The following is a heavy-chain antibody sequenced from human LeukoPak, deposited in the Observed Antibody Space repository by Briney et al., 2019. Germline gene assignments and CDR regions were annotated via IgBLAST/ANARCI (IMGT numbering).Heavy chain of an antibody. D-gene: IGHD6-6*01. V-gene: IGHV1-18*01. CDR1: GYTFTSYG. Sequence: ASVKVSCKASGYTFTSYGISWVRQAPGQGLEWMGWISAYNGDTNYAQKLQGRVTMTTDASTSTAYMELRSLRSDDTAVYYCARDRGQLAEYYHYYYYMDVWGKGTTVSVSS. J-gene: IGHJ6*03. CDR3: ARDRGQLAEYYHYYYYMDV. CDR2: ISAYNGDT.